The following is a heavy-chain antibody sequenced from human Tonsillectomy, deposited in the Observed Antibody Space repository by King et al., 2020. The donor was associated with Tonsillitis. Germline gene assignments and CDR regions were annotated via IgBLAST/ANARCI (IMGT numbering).Heavy chain of an antibody. CDR3: ARGFYDFWSGYYIYYYYMDV. CDR2: INHSGST. V-gene: IGHV4-34*01. Sequence: VQLQQWGAGLLKPSETLSLTCAVYGGSFSGYYWSWIRQPPGKGLEWIGEINHSGSTNYNPSLKSRVTISVDTSKNQFSLKLSSVTAADTAVYYCARGFYDFWSGYYIYYYYMDVWGKGTTVTVSS. D-gene: IGHD3-3*01. CDR1: GGSFSGYY. J-gene: IGHJ6*03.